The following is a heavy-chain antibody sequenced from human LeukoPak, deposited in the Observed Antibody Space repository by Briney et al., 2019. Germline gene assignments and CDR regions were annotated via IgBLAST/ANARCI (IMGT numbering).Heavy chain of an antibody. CDR2: IYYSGTT. CDR3: ARGVYIAAAQYGY. V-gene: IGHV4-59*01. Sequence: SETLSLTCTVSGGSISSYYWSWIRQPPGKGLEWIGDIYYSGTTNYNPSLKSRVTISVDTSKNQFSLKLSSVTAADTDVYYCARGVYIAAAQYGYWGQGTLVTVSS. CDR1: GGSISSYY. J-gene: IGHJ4*02. D-gene: IGHD6-13*01.